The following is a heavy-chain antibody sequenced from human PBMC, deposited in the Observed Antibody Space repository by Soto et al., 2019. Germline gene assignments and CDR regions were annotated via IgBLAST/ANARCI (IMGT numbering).Heavy chain of an antibody. J-gene: IGHJ4*02. V-gene: IGHV3-7*01. Sequence: EVQLVESGGGLVQPGGSLRLSCAVSGLTFSSSWMSWVRQAPGKGLEWVANIKADGSAKYYVDSVKGRFTISRDNAKNSLYLQMNSLRAEDTAVYYCARDWAYSSSWYSSDYWGQGTLVTVSS. D-gene: IGHD6-13*01. CDR2: IKADGSAK. CDR1: GLTFSSSW. CDR3: ARDWAYSSSWYSSDY.